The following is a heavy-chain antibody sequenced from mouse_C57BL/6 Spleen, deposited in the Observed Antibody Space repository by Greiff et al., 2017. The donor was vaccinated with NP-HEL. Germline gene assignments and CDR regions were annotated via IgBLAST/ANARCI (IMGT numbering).Heavy chain of an antibody. CDR1: GYAFSSSW. V-gene: IGHV1-82*01. CDR3: ARSPIYYDYDGYAMDY. CDR2: IYPGDGDT. Sequence: VKLVESGPELVKPGASVKISCKASGYAFSSSWMNWVKQRPGKGLEWIGRIYPGDGDTNYNGKFKGKATLTADKSSSTAYMQLSSLTSEDSAVYFCARSPIYYDYDGYAMDYWGQGTSVTVSS. J-gene: IGHJ4*01. D-gene: IGHD2-4*01.